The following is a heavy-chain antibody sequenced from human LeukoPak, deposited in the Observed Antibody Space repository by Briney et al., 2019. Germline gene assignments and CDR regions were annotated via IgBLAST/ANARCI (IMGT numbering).Heavy chain of an antibody. V-gene: IGHV3-21*01. J-gene: IGHJ4*02. Sequence: PGGSLRLSCTASGFTFSGYSMNWIRQAPGKGLEWVSSFGTRSTSIYHAGSVKGRFAISRDNAKNLLYLQMNSLRAEDTALYYCGGKVSEGFDFWGQGTLVTVSS. CDR1: GFTFSGYS. CDR2: FGTRSTSI. D-gene: IGHD3-22*01. CDR3: GGKVSEGFDF.